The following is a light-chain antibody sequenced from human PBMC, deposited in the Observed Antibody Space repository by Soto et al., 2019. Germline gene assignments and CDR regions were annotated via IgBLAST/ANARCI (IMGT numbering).Light chain of an antibody. Sequence: QSALTQPASVSGSPGQSITISCTGTSSDVGGYNSVSWYQHHPGKAPQLILYDVGDRPSGVSDRFSGSKSGNTASLTISGLQAVDEADYYCSSYTSSSTNVFGTGTKVTVL. J-gene: IGLJ1*01. CDR2: DVG. CDR1: SSDVGGYNS. V-gene: IGLV2-14*03. CDR3: SSYTSSSTNV.